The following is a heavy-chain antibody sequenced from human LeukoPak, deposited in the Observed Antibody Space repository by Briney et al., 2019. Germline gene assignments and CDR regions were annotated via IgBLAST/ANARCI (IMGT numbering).Heavy chain of an antibody. CDR1: GYTFTDYY. V-gene: IGHV1-2*02. J-gene: IGHJ4*02. CDR3: ARVSGRYSSSWYPFDY. Sequence: ASVKVSCKASGYTFTDYYMHWVRQAPGQGLEWMGWINPHSGGTDHAQKFQGRVTMTRDTSISTAYMELSRLRSEDTAVYYCARVSGRYSSSWYPFDYWGQGTLVTVSS. CDR2: INPHSGGT. D-gene: IGHD6-13*01.